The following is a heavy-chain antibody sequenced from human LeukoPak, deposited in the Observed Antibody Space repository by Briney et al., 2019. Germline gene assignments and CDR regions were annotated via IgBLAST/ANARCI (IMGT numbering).Heavy chain of an antibody. CDR1: GFTFSRSW. V-gene: IGHV3-7*01. J-gene: IGHJ4*02. Sequence: HPGGSLRLSCAPSGFTFSRSWMDWVRQAPGKGLEWVANIKEDGSETHYVDSAKGRFTISRDNAKNSLFLQVDNLRVEDTAIYYCSRSLNFWGQGTLVTVSP. CDR2: IKEDGSET. CDR3: SRSLNF.